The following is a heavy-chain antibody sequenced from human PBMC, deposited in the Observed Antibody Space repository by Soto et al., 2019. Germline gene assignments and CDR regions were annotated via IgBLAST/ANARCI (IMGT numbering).Heavy chain of an antibody. CDR2: IYYNGNT. CDR3: ARISRHLDFFLHY. J-gene: IGHJ4*01. D-gene: IGHD3-3*01. Sequence: QVQLQESGPGLVEPSQTLSLTCTVSGGSISSGDHYWSWIRQPPGKGLEWIGYIYYNGNTYYNSSLKSRLTISVDTSKNPFPRTLSSVTAADTAVYYCARISRHLDFFLHYWGHGTLVTVSS. V-gene: IGHV4-30-4*01. CDR1: GGSISSGDHY.